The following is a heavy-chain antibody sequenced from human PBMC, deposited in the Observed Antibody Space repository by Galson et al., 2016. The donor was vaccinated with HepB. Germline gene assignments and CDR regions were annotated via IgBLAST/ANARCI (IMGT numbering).Heavy chain of an antibody. D-gene: IGHD1-26*01. CDR2: ISKTGDTT. CDR3: ARDFKLGAPDYMDV. J-gene: IGHJ6*03. Sequence: SLRLSCAASGFTFSDWDIHWVRQAPGKGLDWVAVISKTGDTTFYGDSVKGRFTISRDNSKNTVDLQIHSLRSEDAAVYFCARDFKLGAPDYMDVWGKGTTVTVS. V-gene: IGHV3-30-3*01. CDR1: GFTFSDWD.